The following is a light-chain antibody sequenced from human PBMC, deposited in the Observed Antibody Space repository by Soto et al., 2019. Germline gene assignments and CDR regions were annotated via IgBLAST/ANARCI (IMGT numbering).Light chain of an antibody. CDR2: KAS. V-gene: IGKV1-5*03. CDR3: QQLKSNLIT. J-gene: IGKJ5*01. CDR1: QSISSW. Sequence: DIQMTQSPSTLSASVGDRVTITCRASQSISSWLAWYQQKPGKVPKLLIYKASSLESGVPSRFSGSGSGTEFTLTISSLQPEDFATYYCQQLKSNLITFGQGTRLEI.